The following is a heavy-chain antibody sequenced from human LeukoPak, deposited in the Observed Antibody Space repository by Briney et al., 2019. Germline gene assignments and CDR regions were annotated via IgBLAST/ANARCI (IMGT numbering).Heavy chain of an antibody. CDR2: ISSSGGYI. CDR1: GFSINSYS. V-gene: IGHV3-21*01. Sequence: GGSLRLSCAASGFSINSYSMTWVRQAPGKGLEWVSTISSSGGYIYYADSVKGRFTVSRDTAKDSLYLQMNSLRVEDTAVYNCARLRDTVTSASDYWGQGTLVTVSS. J-gene: IGHJ4*02. CDR3: ARLRDTVTSASDY. D-gene: IGHD4-17*01.